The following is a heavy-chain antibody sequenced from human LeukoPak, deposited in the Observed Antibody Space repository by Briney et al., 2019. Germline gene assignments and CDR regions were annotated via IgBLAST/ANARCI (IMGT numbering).Heavy chain of an antibody. CDR3: ARQDYDILTGYHMSGDYYGMDV. CDR2: ISSSSSYI. D-gene: IGHD3-9*01. Sequence: PGGPLRLSCAASGFTFSSYSMNWVRQAPGKGLEWVSSISSSSSYIYYADSVKGRFTISRDNAKNSLYLQMNSLRAEDTAVYYCARQDYDILTGYHMSGDYYGMDVWGQGTTVTISS. CDR1: GFTFSSYS. V-gene: IGHV3-21*01. J-gene: IGHJ6*02.